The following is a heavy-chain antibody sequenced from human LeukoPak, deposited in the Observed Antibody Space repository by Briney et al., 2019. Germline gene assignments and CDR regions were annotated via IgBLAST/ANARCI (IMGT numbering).Heavy chain of an antibody. Sequence: GASVKVSCRASGYTFNTYGVTWVRQVPGQGFEWMGWTSPYNGDTNYAQKFQGRVTMTTDTLTSTVFMELRSLRSDDTAVYFCARGGLSGIYGIDYWGQGTLVTVSS. CDR3: ARGGLSGIYGIDY. CDR2: TSPYNGDT. J-gene: IGHJ4*02. V-gene: IGHV1-18*01. CDR1: GYTFNTYG. D-gene: IGHD1-26*01.